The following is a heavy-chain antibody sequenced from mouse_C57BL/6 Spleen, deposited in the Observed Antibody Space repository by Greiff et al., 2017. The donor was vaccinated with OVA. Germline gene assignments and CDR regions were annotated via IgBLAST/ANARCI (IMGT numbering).Heavy chain of an antibody. Sequence: VQLQQSGPELVKPGASVKIPCKASGYTFTAYNMDWVKQSHGKSLEWIGDINPNNGGTIYNQKFKGKATLTVDKSSSTAYMELRSLTSEDTAVYYCARSTTVVATRYFDVWGTGTTVTVSS. D-gene: IGHD1-1*01. CDR3: ARSTTVVATRYFDV. V-gene: IGHV1-18*01. J-gene: IGHJ1*03. CDR1: GYTFTAYN. CDR2: INPNNGGT.